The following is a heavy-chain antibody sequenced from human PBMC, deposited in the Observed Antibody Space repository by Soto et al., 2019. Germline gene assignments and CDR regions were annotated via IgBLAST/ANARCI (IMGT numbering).Heavy chain of an antibody. CDR1: GYTFTSYY. Sequence: ASVKVSCKASGYTFTSYYMHWLRQAPGQGLEWMGIINPSGGSTSYAQKFQGRVTMTRDTSTSTVYMELSSLRSEDTAVYYCARDIPSFTYYDFWSGYYHYYYYGMDVWGQGTTVTVSS. J-gene: IGHJ6*02. CDR3: ARDIPSFTYYDFWSGYYHYYYYGMDV. D-gene: IGHD3-3*01. CDR2: INPSGGST. V-gene: IGHV1-46*01.